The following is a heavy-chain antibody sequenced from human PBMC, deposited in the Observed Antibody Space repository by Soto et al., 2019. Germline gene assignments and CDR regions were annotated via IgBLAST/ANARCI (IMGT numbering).Heavy chain of an antibody. J-gene: IGHJ4*02. CDR2: ISSSSSYI. V-gene: IGHV3-21*01. CDR3: ARDDYGGSRYYFDY. Sequence: PGGSLRLSCAASGFTFSSYSMNWVRQAPGKGLEWVSSISSSSSYIYYADSVKGRFTISRDNAKNSLYLQMNSLGAEDTAVYYCARDDYGGSRYYFDYWGQGTPVTVSS. CDR1: GFTFSSYS. D-gene: IGHD4-17*01.